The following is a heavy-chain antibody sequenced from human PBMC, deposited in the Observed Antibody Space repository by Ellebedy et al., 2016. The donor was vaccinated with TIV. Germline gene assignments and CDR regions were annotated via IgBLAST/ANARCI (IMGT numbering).Heavy chain of an antibody. J-gene: IGHJ6*02. Sequence: SETLSLTCTVSGVSISNYYWNWIRQSPGKGLEWIGYVYNNVGTNYNPSLKSRVTMSVDTSKNKLSLKLASVTAADTAAYYCARYLKFDSSGHGYYAMDVWGQGTTVTVSS. CDR1: GVSISNYY. CDR3: ARYLKFDSSGHGYYAMDV. CDR2: VYNNVGT. V-gene: IGHV4-59*08. D-gene: IGHD3-22*01.